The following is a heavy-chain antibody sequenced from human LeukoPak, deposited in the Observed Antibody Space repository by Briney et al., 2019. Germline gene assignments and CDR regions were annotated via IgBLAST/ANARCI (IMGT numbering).Heavy chain of an antibody. CDR1: GGSFSGYY. D-gene: IGHD2-15*01. V-gene: IGHV4-34*01. CDR2: INHSGST. CDR3: ATGGGRAFDI. Sequence: SETLSLTCAVYGGSFSGYYWSWIRQPPGKGLEWIGEINHSGSTNYNPSLKSRVTISVDTSKNQFSLKLSSVTAADTAVYYCATGGGRAFDIWGQGTMVTVSS. J-gene: IGHJ3*02.